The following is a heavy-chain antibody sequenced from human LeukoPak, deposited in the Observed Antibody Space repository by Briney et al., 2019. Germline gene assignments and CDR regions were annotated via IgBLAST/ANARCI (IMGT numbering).Heavy chain of an antibody. CDR2: ISYDGSNK. D-gene: IGHD4/OR15-4a*01. CDR3: ARSGLSRFDY. V-gene: IGHV3-30*03. J-gene: IGHJ4*02. CDR1: GFTFSSYG. Sequence: PGRSLRLSCAASGFTFSSYGMHWVRQAPGKGLEWVAVISYDGSNKYYADSVKGRFTISRDNSKNTLYLQMNSLRAEDTAVYYCARSGLSRFDYWGQGTLVTVSS.